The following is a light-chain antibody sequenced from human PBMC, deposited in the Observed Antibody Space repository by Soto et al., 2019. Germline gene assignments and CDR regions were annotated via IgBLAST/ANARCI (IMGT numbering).Light chain of an antibody. CDR2: GAS. Sequence: EIVLTQSPGTLSLSPGQRATLSCRASQSLSSSYLAWYQRRPGQAPRLLIYGASSRATGIPDRFSGSGSGTDFALTISRLEPEDFAVYFCQQYGDSPYTFGQGTKLDIK. J-gene: IGKJ2*01. CDR3: QQYGDSPYT. CDR1: QSLSSSY. V-gene: IGKV3-20*01.